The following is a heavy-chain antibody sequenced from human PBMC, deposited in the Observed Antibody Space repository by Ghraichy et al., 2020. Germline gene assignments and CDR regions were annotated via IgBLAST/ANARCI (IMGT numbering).Heavy chain of an antibody. CDR3: AKGQRLSDY. D-gene: IGHD1-1*01. V-gene: IGHV3-30*02. Sequence: GGSLRLSCAASGFTFNSYAMHWVRQAPGKGVEWVALIWYDGSNKYYADSVKGRFTISRDNSKNTLYLQMNSLRPEDTAIYYCAKGQRLSDYWGQGTLVTVSS. CDR2: IWYDGSNK. CDR1: GFTFNSYA. J-gene: IGHJ4*02.